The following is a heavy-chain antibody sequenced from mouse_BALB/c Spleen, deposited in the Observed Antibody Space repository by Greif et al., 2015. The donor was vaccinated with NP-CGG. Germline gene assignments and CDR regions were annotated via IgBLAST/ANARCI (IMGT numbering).Heavy chain of an antibody. CDR1: GYTFTSYW. CDR3: ARRGTTVVASMDY. V-gene: IGHV1-7*01. CDR2: LTPSTGYT. D-gene: IGHD1-1*01. Sequence: QVQLQQSGAALAKPGASVKMSCKASGYTFTSYWMHWVKQRPGQGLEWLGYLTPSTGYTEYNQKFKDKATLTADKSSSTAYMQLSSLTSEDSAVYYGARRGTTVVASMDYWGQGTSVTVSS. J-gene: IGHJ4*01.